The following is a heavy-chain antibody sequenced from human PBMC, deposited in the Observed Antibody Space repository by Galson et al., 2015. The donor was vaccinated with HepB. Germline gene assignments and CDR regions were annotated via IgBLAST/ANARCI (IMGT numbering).Heavy chain of an antibody. V-gene: IGHV3-30*18. Sequence: SLRLSCAASGFTFSRYGMDWVRQAPGKGLEWVAVISFDGSNKYYADSVKGRFTISRDNSKNTLYLQMNRLRAEDTAVYYCTKVKGDIAVAGPFDYWGQGTLVTVSS. CDR3: TKVKGDIAVAGPFDY. CDR2: ISFDGSNK. CDR1: GFTFSRYG. D-gene: IGHD6-19*01. J-gene: IGHJ4*02.